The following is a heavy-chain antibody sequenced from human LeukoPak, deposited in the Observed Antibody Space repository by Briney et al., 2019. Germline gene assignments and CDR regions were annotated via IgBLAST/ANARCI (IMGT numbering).Heavy chain of an antibody. J-gene: IGHJ4*02. CDR3: ARDAEQRGYFDY. V-gene: IGHV3-48*04. D-gene: IGHD6-25*01. CDR1: GFTFSSYW. Sequence: GGSLRLSCTASGFTFSSYWMHWVRQAPGKGLEWVSYISSSGITIYYADSVKGRFTISRDTVKNSLYLQMKSLRAEDTAVYYCARDAEQRGYFDYWGQGTLVTVSS. CDR2: ISSSGITI.